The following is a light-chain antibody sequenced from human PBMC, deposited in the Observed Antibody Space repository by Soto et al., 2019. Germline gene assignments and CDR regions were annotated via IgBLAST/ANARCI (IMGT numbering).Light chain of an antibody. J-gene: IGKJ4*01. CDR2: AAS. V-gene: IGKV1-17*03. CDR1: QAISNY. Sequence: DIQMTQSPSAMSASVGDRVIITCRSSQAISNYLAWFQQKPGQAPKRLIYAASTLQSGVPSRFSGSGSGTEFSLTISSLQSEDFATYYCLQYSGYVPAFGGGTKVDIK. CDR3: LQYSGYVPA.